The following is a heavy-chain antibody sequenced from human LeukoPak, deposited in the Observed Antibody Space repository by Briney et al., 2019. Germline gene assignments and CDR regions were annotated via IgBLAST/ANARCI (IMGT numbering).Heavy chain of an antibody. CDR2: IYTSGST. J-gene: IGHJ4*02. CDR1: GGSISSYF. CDR3: ARTLYSSSWYRIYYFDY. Sequence: PSETLSLTCTVSGGSISSYFWSWIRQPAGKGLEWIGRIYTSGSTNYHPSLKSRVTMSVDTSKNQFSLKLSSVTAADTAVYYCARTLYSSSWYRIYYFDYWGQGTLVTVSS. D-gene: IGHD6-13*01. V-gene: IGHV4-4*07.